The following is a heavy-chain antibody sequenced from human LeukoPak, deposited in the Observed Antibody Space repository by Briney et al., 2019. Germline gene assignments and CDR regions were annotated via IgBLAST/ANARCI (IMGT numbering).Heavy chain of an antibody. D-gene: IGHD2-2*01. CDR3: ARGIGEYQLLSYYYYGMDG. Sequence: GGSLRLSCAASGFTFSSYSMSWVRQAPGKGLEWVSSISSSSSYIYYADSVKGRFTISRDNAKNSLYLQMNSLRAEDTAVYYCARGIGEYQLLSYYYYGMDGWGQGTTVTVSS. V-gene: IGHV3-21*01. J-gene: IGHJ6*02. CDR2: ISSSSSYI. CDR1: GFTFSSYS.